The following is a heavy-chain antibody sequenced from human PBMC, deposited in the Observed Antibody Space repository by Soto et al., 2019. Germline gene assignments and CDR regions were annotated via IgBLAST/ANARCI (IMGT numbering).Heavy chain of an antibody. Sequence: QVQLVQSGAEVKKPGASVKVSCKASGYTFTSYGISWVRQAPGQGLEWMGWISAYNGNTNYAQKLQGRVTMTTDTSTSTAYMRRRGFGSDDTVAFYCVRTAYGGGYFFVGGGVFDPWGQGTLVTV. CDR2: ISAYNGNT. CDR3: VRTAYGGGYFFVGGGVFDP. J-gene: IGHJ5*02. D-gene: IGHD1-26*01. CDR1: GYTFTSYG. V-gene: IGHV1-18*01.